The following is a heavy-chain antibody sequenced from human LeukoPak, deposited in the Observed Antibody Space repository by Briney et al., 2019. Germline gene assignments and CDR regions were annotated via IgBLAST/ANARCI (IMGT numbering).Heavy chain of an antibody. J-gene: IGHJ4*02. CDR3: ARSRSHDY. V-gene: IGHV3-11*03. D-gene: IGHD1-26*01. CDR1: GFTFSDYY. CDR2: ISGRRSFT. Sequence: GGALRLSCAASGFTFSDYYMSWIRQAPGKGLEWVSYISGRRSFTNSADSVKGRFTISRDNAKNSLYLQMNSLRADDTAVYYCARSRSHDYWGQGTLVTVPS.